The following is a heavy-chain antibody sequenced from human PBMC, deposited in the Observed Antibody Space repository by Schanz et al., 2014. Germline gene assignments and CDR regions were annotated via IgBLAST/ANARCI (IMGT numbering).Heavy chain of an antibody. CDR3: ARDQSPYTNSSDVRYFDS. J-gene: IGHJ4*02. D-gene: IGHD6-6*01. V-gene: IGHV1-3*01. Sequence: QVQLVQSGAEVKKPGASVKVSCKASGHTFTSYSIHWVRQAPGQGLEWVGWISPYTGNTHYFAKMDGRVTMTTDTSTSTAYMELRSLRSDDTAMYYCARDQSPYTNSSDVRYFDSWGQGSLVTVSS. CDR2: ISPYTGNT. CDR1: GHTFTSYS.